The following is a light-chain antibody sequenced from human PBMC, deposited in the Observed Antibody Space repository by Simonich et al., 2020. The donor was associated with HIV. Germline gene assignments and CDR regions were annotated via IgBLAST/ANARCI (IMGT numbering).Light chain of an antibody. CDR3: QQYYNTSYT. CDR1: QSVLYRSSNKNY. V-gene: IGKV4-1*01. Sequence: DIVMTQSPDSLAVSLGERATINCRSSQSVLYRSSNKNYLAWYQQKPGQPPKLLIYWASTRESGVPDRFSGSGSGTDFTLTISSLQAEDVAVYYCQQYYNTSYTFGQGTKLEIK. CDR2: WAS. J-gene: IGKJ2*01.